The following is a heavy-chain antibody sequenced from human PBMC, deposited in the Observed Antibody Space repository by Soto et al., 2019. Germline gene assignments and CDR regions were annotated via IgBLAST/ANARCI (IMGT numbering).Heavy chain of an antibody. CDR2: ISPKSGSI. Sequence: ASVKVSCKTSGYTFTGNGISWVRQAPGQGLEWMGWISPKSGSIKYAQKFEGRVIMITDTSTSTAYMELRSMISDDTTVYYCVTDRHSNSWPFRDFWGPGPTIIVSS. CDR3: VTDRHSNSWPFRDF. CDR1: GYTFTGNG. J-gene: IGHJ6*01. V-gene: IGHV1-18*01. D-gene: IGHD2-2*01.